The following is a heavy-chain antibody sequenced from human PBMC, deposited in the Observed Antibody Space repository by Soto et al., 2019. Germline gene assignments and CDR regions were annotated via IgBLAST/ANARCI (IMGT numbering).Heavy chain of an antibody. J-gene: IGHJ3*02. CDR3: ARQTIAVAGLDAFDI. CDR2: IYYSGST. Sequence: QLQLQESGPGLVKPSETLSLTCTVSGGSISSSSYYWGWIRQPPGKGLEWIGSIYYSGSTYYNPSLKSRVPIPVDTSKNQFSLKLSSVTAADTAVYYCARQTIAVAGLDAFDIWGQGTMVTVSS. D-gene: IGHD6-19*01. CDR1: GGSISSSSYY. V-gene: IGHV4-39*01.